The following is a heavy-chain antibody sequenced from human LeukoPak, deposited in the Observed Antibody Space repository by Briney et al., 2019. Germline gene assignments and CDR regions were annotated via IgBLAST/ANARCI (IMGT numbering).Heavy chain of an antibody. J-gene: IGHJ4*02. V-gene: IGHV1-46*01. Sequence: ASVKVSCKASGYTFTSYYMHWVRQAPGQGLEWMGIINPSGGSTRYAQKFQGRVTITADESTSTAYMELSSLRSEDTAVYYCARVARYKFPTYYDFWSGVIFDYWGQGTLVTVSS. CDR3: ARVARYKFPTYYDFWSGVIFDY. CDR1: GYTFTSYY. CDR2: INPSGGST. D-gene: IGHD3-3*01.